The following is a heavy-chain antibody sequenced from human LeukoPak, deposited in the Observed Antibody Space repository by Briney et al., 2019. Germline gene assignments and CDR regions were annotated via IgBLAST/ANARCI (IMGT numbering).Heavy chain of an antibody. CDR3: ARERRTRYNWNDSTFDY. Sequence: SETLSLTCTVSGGSISSYYWSWIRQPPGKGLEWIGYIYYSGSTNYNPSLKSRVTISVDTSKNQFSLKLSSVTAADTAVYYCARERRTRYNWNDSTFDYWAQGTLVTVSS. J-gene: IGHJ4*02. CDR1: GGSISSYY. D-gene: IGHD1-1*01. CDR2: IYYSGST. V-gene: IGHV4-59*01.